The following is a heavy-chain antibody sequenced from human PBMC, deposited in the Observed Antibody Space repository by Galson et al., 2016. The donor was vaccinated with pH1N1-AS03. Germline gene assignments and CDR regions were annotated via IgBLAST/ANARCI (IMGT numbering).Heavy chain of an antibody. D-gene: IGHD5-24*01. Sequence: TLSLTCTVSGASISSSTYYWSWIRQPAGKGLEWIGRGYSSGHTNYDPSLKGRVTISVDTSKNQFSLRLSSVTAADTAFYYCAREDGSTVISKFDYRGQGTLVTVSS. CDR1: GASISSSTYY. CDR3: AREDGSTVISKFDY. V-gene: IGHV4-61*02. J-gene: IGHJ4*02. CDR2: GYSSGHT.